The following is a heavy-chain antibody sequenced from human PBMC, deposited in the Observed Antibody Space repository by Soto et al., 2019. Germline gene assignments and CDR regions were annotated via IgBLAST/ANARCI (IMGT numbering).Heavy chain of an antibody. D-gene: IGHD1-26*01. J-gene: IGHJ2*01. CDR1: GFTFSSYA. V-gene: IGHV3-30-3*01. CDR2: ISYDGSNK. CDR3: ARDWDSGSSQNWYFDL. Sequence: QVQLVESGGGVVQPGRSLRLSCAASGFTFSSYAMHWVRQAPGKGLEWVAVISYDGSNKYYADSVKGRFTISRDNSKNTLYLQMNSLRAEDTAVYYCARDWDSGSSQNWYFDLWGRGTLVTVSS.